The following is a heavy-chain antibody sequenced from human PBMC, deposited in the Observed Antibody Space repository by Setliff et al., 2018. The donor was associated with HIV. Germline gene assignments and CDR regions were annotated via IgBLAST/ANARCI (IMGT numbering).Heavy chain of an antibody. CDR2: SQTTGNT. D-gene: IGHD3-10*01. Sequence: PSETLSLTCSVSGVFLETYYWTWVRQSPGTGLEWIGFSQTTGNTKYNPSLRRRVSIFFDSPKNQFSLSLPSVTAADTAVYYCARDRKVLYGQGLDSYMDVWGKGATVTVS. CDR3: ARDRKVLYGQGLDSYMDV. J-gene: IGHJ6*04. CDR1: GVFLETYY. V-gene: IGHV4-4*08.